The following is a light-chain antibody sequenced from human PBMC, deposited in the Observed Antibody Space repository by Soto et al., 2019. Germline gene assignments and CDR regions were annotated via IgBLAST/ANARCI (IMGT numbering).Light chain of an antibody. J-gene: IGKJ5*01. CDR2: GAS. CDR3: QQYNNWPPIT. Sequence: DIVMTRSPATLSVSPGERVTLSCRASQSVSSNLAWYQQKPGQAPRLLIYGASTRATDIPARFSGSGSGTEFTLTISSLRSEDFAVYYCQQYNNWPPITFGQGTRLESK. V-gene: IGKV3-15*01. CDR1: QSVSSN.